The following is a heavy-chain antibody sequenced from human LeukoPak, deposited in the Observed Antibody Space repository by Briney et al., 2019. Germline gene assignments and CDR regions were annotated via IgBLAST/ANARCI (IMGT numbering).Heavy chain of an antibody. D-gene: IGHD3-22*01. V-gene: IGHV4-34*01. J-gene: IGHJ4*02. CDR2: INHSGST. CDR3: ARLPYYYDSSGYYYFSFDY. Sequence: SETLSLTCAVYGGSFSGYYWSWIRQPPGKGLEWIGEINHSGSTNYNPSLKSRVTISADTSKNQFSLKLSSVTAADTAVYYCARLPYYYDSSGYYYFSFDYWGQGTLVTVSS. CDR1: GGSFSGYY.